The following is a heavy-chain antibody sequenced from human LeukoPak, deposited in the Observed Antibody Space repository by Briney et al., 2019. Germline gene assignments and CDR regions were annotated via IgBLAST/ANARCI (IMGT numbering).Heavy chain of an antibody. J-gene: IGHJ5*02. Sequence: GGSLRLSCADPGFTVSNTKVRAVRRAAGKGLEWVALIYSAGGTYYADSVKGRFTISRDNSKNTLHLQMNSLRAEHTAVYYCVRNSGELGAWGQGTLVTVSS. CDR1: GFTVSNTK. CDR3: VRNSGELGA. V-gene: IGHV3-53*01. CDR2: IYSAGGT. D-gene: IGHD2-21*01.